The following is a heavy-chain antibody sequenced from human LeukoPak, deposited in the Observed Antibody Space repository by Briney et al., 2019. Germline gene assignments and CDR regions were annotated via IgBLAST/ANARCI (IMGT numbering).Heavy chain of an antibody. CDR2: ISINADDT. CDR1: GFAVGSNY. D-gene: IGHD3-16*01. CDR3: AKEIRPNDH. J-gene: IGHJ4*02. Sequence: PGGSLRLSCVASGFAVGSNYMTWVRQAPGKGLQWVSSISINADDTHYADSVKGRFTISRDNSKKTLFLQMNSLRVDDTAIYYCAKEIRPNDHWGQGTLVIVSS. V-gene: IGHV3-23*01.